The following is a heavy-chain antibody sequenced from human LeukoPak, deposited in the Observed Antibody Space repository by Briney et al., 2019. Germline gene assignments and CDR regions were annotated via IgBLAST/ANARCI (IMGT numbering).Heavy chain of an antibody. Sequence: ASVKVSCKASGGTFSSYAISWVRQAPGQGLEWMGRIIPILGIANYAQKFQGRVTITADKSTSTAYMELRSLRSDDTAVYYCAREFLYYDSSGYYYGNAFDIWGQGTMVTVSS. CDR2: IIPILGIA. CDR1: GGTFSSYA. V-gene: IGHV1-69*04. J-gene: IGHJ3*02. D-gene: IGHD3-22*01. CDR3: AREFLYYDSSGYYYGNAFDI.